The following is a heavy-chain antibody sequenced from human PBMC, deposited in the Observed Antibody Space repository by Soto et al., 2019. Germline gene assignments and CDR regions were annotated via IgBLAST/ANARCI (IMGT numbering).Heavy chain of an antibody. CDR3: ARRLYYDSSGFEGGGMDV. CDR1: GGSINSAYY. J-gene: IGHJ6*02. V-gene: IGHV4-39*01. Sequence: NPSETLSLTCAVSGGSINSAYYWGWIRQPPGMGLEWIGSIYYSGSTSYNPSLKSRVTISADTSKNQFSLKLSSVTAADTAVYYCARRLYYDSSGFEGGGMDVWGQGTSVTVSS. D-gene: IGHD3-22*01. CDR2: IYYSGST.